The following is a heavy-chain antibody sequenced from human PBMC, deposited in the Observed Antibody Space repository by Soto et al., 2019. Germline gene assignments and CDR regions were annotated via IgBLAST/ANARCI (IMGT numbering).Heavy chain of an antibody. J-gene: IGHJ3*02. CDR2: TYYSGST. V-gene: IGHV4-59*06. Sequence: SENLSLTCTVSGGSISSYYWSWIRQPPGKELEWIGYTYYSGSTYYNPSLNSRVTISVDTSKNQFSLKLSSVTAADTAVYYCATSRRDYDSSGYYIAFDIWGQGTMVTVSS. CDR1: GGSISSYY. CDR3: ATSRRDYDSSGYYIAFDI. D-gene: IGHD3-22*01.